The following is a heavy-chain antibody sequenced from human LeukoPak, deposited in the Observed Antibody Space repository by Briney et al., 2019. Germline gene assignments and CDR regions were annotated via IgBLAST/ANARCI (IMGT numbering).Heavy chain of an antibody. J-gene: IGHJ4*02. Sequence: ASVKVSCKASGYAFTTYDINWVRQATGQGLEWLGWMNPNSGNTGYAQKFQGRVSMTRDTSISTAYMELSSLRSEGTAVYYCARNVASTGYFVYWGQGTLVTVSS. CDR1: GYAFTTYD. V-gene: IGHV1-8*01. CDR3: ARNVASTGYFVY. D-gene: IGHD2-21*01. CDR2: MNPNSGNT.